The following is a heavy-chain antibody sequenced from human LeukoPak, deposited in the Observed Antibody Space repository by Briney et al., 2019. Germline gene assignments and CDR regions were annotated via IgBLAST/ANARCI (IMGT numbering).Heavy chain of an antibody. CDR3: ARVGTSNYRFFDS. D-gene: IGHD4-4*01. J-gene: IGHJ4*02. Sequence: GESLKISCKASGYSFTNYWIAWVRQMPGKGLEWMGIIYPSDSDIRYNPSFQGQVTISADKSISTAYLKWSSLKASDTAVYYRARVGTSNYRFFDSWGQGTLVTVSS. V-gene: IGHV5-51*01. CDR1: GYSFTNYW. CDR2: IYPSDSDI.